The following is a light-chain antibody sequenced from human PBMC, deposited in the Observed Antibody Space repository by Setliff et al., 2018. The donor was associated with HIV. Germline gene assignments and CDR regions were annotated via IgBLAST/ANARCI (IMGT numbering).Light chain of an antibody. V-gene: IGLV2-14*01. CDR3: RSYTSSTTLV. CDR2: EVG. CDR1: SSDVGGYDY. J-gene: IGLJ1*01. Sequence: QSALTQPASVSGSPGQSITISCTGTSSDVGGYDYVSWYQQHPGKVPKLMLYEVGNRPSGVSNRFSGSKSGNTASLTISGLQAEDEADYYCRSYTSSTTLVFGTGTKVTVL.